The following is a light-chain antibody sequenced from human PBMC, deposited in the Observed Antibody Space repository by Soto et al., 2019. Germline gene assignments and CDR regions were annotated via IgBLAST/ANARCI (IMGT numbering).Light chain of an antibody. CDR1: QDIDSW. J-gene: IGKJ2*01. V-gene: IGKV1-12*01. Sequence: DIQMTQSPSSVSASVGDRVTIACRASQDIDSWLVWYQQRPGEAPKLLIYAANSLQSGVPSRFGGSGSGTDFTLTISYLQPEDFATYYCQQTDSFPYTFGLGTKLEIK. CDR2: AAN. CDR3: QQTDSFPYT.